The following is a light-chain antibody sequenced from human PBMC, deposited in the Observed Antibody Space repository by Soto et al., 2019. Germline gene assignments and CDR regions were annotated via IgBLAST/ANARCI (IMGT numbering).Light chain of an antibody. CDR3: QECSKWAGT. CDR2: DAS. J-gene: IGKJ1*01. CDR1: QSVSTY. Sequence: EIVLTQSPATLSLSPGESATLSCRASQSVSTYLAWYQQKPGQAPMLLIYDASYRATGIPARFRGSGSGTDFTLTISSLEPEDFAVYYWQECSKWAGTFGHGTKVEIK. V-gene: IGKV3-11*01.